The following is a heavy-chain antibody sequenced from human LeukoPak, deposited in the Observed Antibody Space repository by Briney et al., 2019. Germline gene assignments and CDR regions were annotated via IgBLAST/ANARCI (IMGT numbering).Heavy chain of an antibody. CDR2: INPSGGST. J-gene: IGHJ4*02. D-gene: IGHD1-26*01. V-gene: IGHV1-46*01. CDR3: ARDGIVGATKDGTDDGYYFDY. CDR1: GYTFTIYY. Sequence: ASVRVSSMASGYTFTIYYMHWVRQAPGEGLGWVGMINPSGGSTSYAQKFQGRVTMTRDTSTSTVYMELSSLRSEDTAVYYCARDGIVGATKDGTDDGYYFDYWGQGTLVTVSS.